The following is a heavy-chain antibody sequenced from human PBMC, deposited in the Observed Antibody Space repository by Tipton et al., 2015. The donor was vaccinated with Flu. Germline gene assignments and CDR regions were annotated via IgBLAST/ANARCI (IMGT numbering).Heavy chain of an antibody. Sequence: TLSLTCTVSGGSISSYYWSWIRQPPGKGLEWIGYIYYSGSTNYNPSLKSRVPISVGTSKNQFSLKLSSVTAADTAVYYCAREKVGATSAFDIWGQGTMVTVPS. J-gene: IGHJ3*02. D-gene: IGHD1-26*01. CDR1: GGSISSYY. CDR3: AREKVGATSAFDI. CDR2: IYYSGST. V-gene: IGHV4-59*01.